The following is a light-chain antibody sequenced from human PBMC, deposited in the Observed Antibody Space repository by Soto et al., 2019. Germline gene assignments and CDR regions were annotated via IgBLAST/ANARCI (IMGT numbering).Light chain of an antibody. CDR2: KAS. Sequence: DIQLTQSPSTLSASVGDRVTITCRASQSISSWLAWYQQKPGKAPKLLIYKASSLESGVPSRFSGSGSGTEFTLTISSLQPDDFATYYCQQYNSYPLTVGVGTKLDIK. V-gene: IGKV1-5*03. CDR3: QQYNSYPLT. CDR1: QSISSW. J-gene: IGKJ4*01.